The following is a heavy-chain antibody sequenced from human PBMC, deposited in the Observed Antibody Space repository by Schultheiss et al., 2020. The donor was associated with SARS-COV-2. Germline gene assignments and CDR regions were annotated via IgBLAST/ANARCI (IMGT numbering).Heavy chain of an antibody. CDR2: IFDSGST. Sequence: SETLSLTCTVSGGLISSGGYYWSWIRQHPGKGLEWIGYIFDSGSTYYNPSLNSRVTISVDPSKNQFSLKLSSVTAADTAVYYCARREEGCSGGSCYEYFHHWGQGTLVTVSS. J-gene: IGHJ1*01. V-gene: IGHV4-31*03. D-gene: IGHD2-15*01. CDR1: GGLISSGGYY. CDR3: ARREEGCSGGSCYEYFHH.